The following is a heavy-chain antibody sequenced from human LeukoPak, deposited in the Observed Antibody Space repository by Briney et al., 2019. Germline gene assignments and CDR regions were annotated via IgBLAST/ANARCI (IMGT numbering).Heavy chain of an antibody. CDR1: GFTFSSYS. CDR3: AKDQGYDILTGYSLFDC. Sequence: PGGSLRLSCAASGFTFSSYSMNWVRQAPGKGLEWVSAISGSGGSTYYADSVKGRFTISRDNSKNTLYLQMNSLRAEDTAVYYCAKDQGYDILTGYSLFDCWGQGTLVTVSS. J-gene: IGHJ4*02. D-gene: IGHD3-9*01. V-gene: IGHV3-23*01. CDR2: ISGSGGST.